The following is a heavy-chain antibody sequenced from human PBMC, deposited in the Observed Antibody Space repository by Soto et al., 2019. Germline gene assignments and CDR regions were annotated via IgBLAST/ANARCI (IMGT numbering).Heavy chain of an antibody. CDR2: IYYSGST. CDR3: ARHLSYRAQLLELDS. Sequence: PSETLSLTCPVSGGSISSGSYYWGWIRQPPGKGLEWIGSIYYSGSTYYNPSLKSRVTISVDTSKNQFSLNMSSVTAADTAVYSCARHLSYRAQLLELDSWGQGTLVTVSS. D-gene: IGHD2-2*01. J-gene: IGHJ5*01. CDR1: GGSISSGSYY. V-gene: IGHV4-39*01.